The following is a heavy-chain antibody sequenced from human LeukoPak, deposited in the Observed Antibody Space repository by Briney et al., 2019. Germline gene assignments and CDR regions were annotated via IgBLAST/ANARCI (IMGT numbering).Heavy chain of an antibody. CDR2: VSVSGNT. V-gene: IGHV3-23*01. D-gene: IGHD2-15*01. CDR1: GFTLSSYA. CDR3: AKAPVTTCSGAYCYPFDY. J-gene: IGHJ4*02. Sequence: GGSLRLSCAASGFTLSSYAMSWVRQGPGKGLEWVSAVSVSGNTYHADSVKGRFTISRDSSKNTLYLQMNSLRAEDAAVYYCAKAPVTTCSGAYCYPFDYWGQGTLVTVSS.